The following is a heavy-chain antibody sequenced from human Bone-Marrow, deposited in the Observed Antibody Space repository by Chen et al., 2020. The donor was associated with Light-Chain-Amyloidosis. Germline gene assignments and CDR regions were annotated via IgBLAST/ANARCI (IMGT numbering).Heavy chain of an antibody. CDR2: INPAGNSI. J-gene: IGHJ3*02. D-gene: IGHD4-4*01. V-gene: IGHV3-7*05. CDR3: ARVPAYSAFDI. CDR1: GFTFSNFY. Sequence: EVQLVESGGGLVQPGGSLRLSCAASGFTFSNFYMTWVRQAPGRGLEWVTTINPAGNSINYLDSVRGRFTVSRDNAKNSLYLQMNSLTAEDTALYYCARVPAYSAFDIWGQGAMVTVSS.